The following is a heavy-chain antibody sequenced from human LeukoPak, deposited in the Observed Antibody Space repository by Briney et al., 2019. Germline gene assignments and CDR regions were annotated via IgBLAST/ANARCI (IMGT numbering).Heavy chain of an antibody. V-gene: IGHV4-4*02. J-gene: IGHJ4*02. Sequence: SETLSHTCAVSVASISSNKWWAWVRQPPGKGLEWIGEILHTGSTNYNPSLKSRLTISVDKSKNQFSLKLSSVTAADTAVYYCAGVSSGIFDYWGQGTLVTVSS. CDR2: ILHTGST. D-gene: IGHD5/OR15-5a*01. CDR3: AGVSSGIFDY. CDR1: VASISSNKW.